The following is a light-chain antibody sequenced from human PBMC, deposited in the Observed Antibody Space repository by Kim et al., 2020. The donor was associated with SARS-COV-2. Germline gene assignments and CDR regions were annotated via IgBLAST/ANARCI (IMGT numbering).Light chain of an antibody. CDR1: PSITSW. V-gene: IGKV1-5*03. J-gene: IGKJ1*01. CDR3: QQYNSYWT. Sequence: DIQMTQSPSTLSASVGDRVTITCRASPSITSWLAWYQQKPGKAPKLLIYKASSLESGVPSRFSGSGSGTEFTLTISSLQPDDFATYYCQQYNSYWTFGQGTKLDIK. CDR2: KAS.